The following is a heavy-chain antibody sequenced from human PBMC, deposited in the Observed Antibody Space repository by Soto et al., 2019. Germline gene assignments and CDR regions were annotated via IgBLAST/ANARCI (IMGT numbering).Heavy chain of an antibody. CDR1: GFTFSSYS. J-gene: IGHJ6*02. CDR2: ISSSSSYI. D-gene: IGHD4-4*01. V-gene: IGHV3-21*01. CDR3: ARGLKDSNYYYYYYGMDV. Sequence: GGSLRLSCAASGFTFSSYSMNWVRQAPGKGLEWVSSISSSSSYIYYADSVKGRFTISRDNAKNSLYLQMNSLRAEDTAVYYCARGLKDSNYYYYYYGMDVWGQGTTVTSP.